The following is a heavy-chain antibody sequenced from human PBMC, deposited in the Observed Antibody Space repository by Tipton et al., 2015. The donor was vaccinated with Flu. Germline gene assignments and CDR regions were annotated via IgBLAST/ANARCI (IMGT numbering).Heavy chain of an antibody. V-gene: IGHV5-51*01. D-gene: IGHD2-2*01. CDR3: ARAADDCSSTSCYGY. Sequence: QSGAEVKKPGESLKISCKGSGYSFTSYWIGWVRQMPGKGLEWMGIIYPGDSDTRYSPSFQGQVTISADKSISTAYLQWSSLKASDTAMYYCARAADDCSSTSCYGYWGQGTLVTVSS. J-gene: IGHJ4*02. CDR2: IYPGDSDT. CDR1: GYSFTSYW.